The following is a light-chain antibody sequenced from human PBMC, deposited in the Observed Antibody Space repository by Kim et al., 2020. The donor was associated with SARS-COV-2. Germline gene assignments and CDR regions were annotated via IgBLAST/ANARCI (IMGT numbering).Light chain of an antibody. CDR3: QQYKNWPLT. Sequence: VSPGERATLAGRASQSVNGDLAWYQKKPGQAHRLLIYDASTRATGIPARFSGSESGTEFTLTISSLQSEDLAIYYCQQYKNWPLTFGGGTKVDIK. V-gene: IGKV3-15*01. CDR1: QSVNGD. CDR2: DAS. J-gene: IGKJ4*01.